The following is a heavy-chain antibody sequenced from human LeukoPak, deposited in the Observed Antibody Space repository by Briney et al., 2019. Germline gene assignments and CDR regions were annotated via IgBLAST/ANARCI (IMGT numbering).Heavy chain of an antibody. D-gene: IGHD3-22*01. CDR3: ARDDNYYYYGMDV. J-gene: IGHJ6*02. CDR2: IYSGGGT. V-gene: IGHV3-66*01. CDR1: GFTVSSNY. Sequence: GGSLRLSCAASGFTVSSNYMSWVRQAPGKGLEWVSVIYSGGGTYYADSVKGRFTISRDNSKNTLYLQMNSLRAEDTAVYYCARDDNYYYYGMDVWGQGTTVTVSS.